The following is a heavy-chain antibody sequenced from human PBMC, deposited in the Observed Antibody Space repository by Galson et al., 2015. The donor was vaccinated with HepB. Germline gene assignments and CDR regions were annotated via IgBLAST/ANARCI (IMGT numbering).Heavy chain of an antibody. V-gene: IGHV5-10-1*01. CDR1: GYSFTSYW. CDR3: ARAPKPHTMLSYIEYFQH. Sequence: QSGAEVKKPGESLRVSCKGSGYSFTSYWISWVRQMPGKGLEWMGRIDPSDSYTNYSPSFQGHVTISADKSISTAYLQWSSLKASDTAMYYCARAPKPHTMLSYIEYFQHWGQGTLVTVSS. CDR2: IDPSDSYT. D-gene: IGHD1-26*01. J-gene: IGHJ1*01.